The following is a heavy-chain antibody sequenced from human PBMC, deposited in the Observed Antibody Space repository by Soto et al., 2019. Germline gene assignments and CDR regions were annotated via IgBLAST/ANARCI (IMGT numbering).Heavy chain of an antibody. V-gene: IGHV3-23*01. D-gene: IGHD3-10*01. CDR3: AKDLDYYGSGSSPRGGY. CDR1: GFTFSSYA. CDR2: ISGSGGST. J-gene: IGHJ4*02. Sequence: GGSLRLSCAASGFTFSSYAMSWVRQAPGKGLEWVSAISGSGGSTYYADSVKGRFTISRDNSKNTLYLQMNSLRAEDTAVYYCAKDLDYYGSGSSPRGGYWGQGTLVTVSS.